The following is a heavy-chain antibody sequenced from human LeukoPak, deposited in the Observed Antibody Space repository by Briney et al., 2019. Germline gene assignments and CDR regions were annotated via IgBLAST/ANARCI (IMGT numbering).Heavy chain of an antibody. Sequence: GGSLRLSCAASGFTFSSYAMSWVRQAPGKGLEWVSAISGSGGSTYYADSVKGRFTIYRDNSKNTLYLQMNSLRAEDTAVYYCAKVLVYYYDSSGYRGAFDIWGQGTMVTVSS. D-gene: IGHD3-22*01. CDR1: GFTFSSYA. CDR3: AKVLVYYYDSSGYRGAFDI. V-gene: IGHV3-23*01. J-gene: IGHJ3*02. CDR2: ISGSGGST.